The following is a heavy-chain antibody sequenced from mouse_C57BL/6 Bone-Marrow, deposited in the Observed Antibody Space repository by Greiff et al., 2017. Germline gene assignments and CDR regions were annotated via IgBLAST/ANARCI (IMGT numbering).Heavy chain of an antibody. V-gene: IGHV5-6*01. CDR3: ARHAGFAY. Sequence: DVHLVESGGDLVKPGGSLKLSCAASGFTFSSYGMSWVRQTPDKRLEWVATISSGGSYTYYPDSVKGRFTITRDNAKNTLYLQMSSLKSEDTAIYYCARHAGFAYWGQGTLVTVSA. CDR2: ISSGGSYT. J-gene: IGHJ3*01. CDR1: GFTFSSYG.